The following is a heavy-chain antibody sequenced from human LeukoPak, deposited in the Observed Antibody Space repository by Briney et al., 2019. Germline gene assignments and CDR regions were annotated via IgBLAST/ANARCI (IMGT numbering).Heavy chain of an antibody. D-gene: IGHD6-13*01. J-gene: IGHJ4*02. CDR3: AKDIAAAGMRGVFDY. CDR2: ISWNSGSI. CDR1: GFTFDDYA. Sequence: GRSLRLSCAASGFTFDDYAMHWVRQAPGKGLEWVSGISWNSGSIGYADSVKGRFTISRDNAKNSLYLQMNSLRAEDTALYYCAKDIAAAGMRGVFDYWGQGTLVTVSS. V-gene: IGHV3-9*01.